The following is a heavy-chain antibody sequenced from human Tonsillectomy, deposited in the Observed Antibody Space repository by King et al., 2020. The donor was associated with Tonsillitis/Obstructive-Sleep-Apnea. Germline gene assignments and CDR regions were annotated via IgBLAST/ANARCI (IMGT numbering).Heavy chain of an antibody. D-gene: IGHD3-16*01. CDR3: ARGFNPVMFGGGFDC. Sequence: VQLVESGGGVVQPGRSLRLSCAASGFTFSSYGMHWVRQAPGKGLEWVAIIWYDGSNKYYADSVKGRFTISRDNSKNTLYLQMNSLRAEDTAVYYCARGFNPVMFGGGFDCWGQGTLVTVSA. CDR1: GFTFSSYG. CDR2: IWYDGSNK. J-gene: IGHJ4*02. V-gene: IGHV3-33*01.